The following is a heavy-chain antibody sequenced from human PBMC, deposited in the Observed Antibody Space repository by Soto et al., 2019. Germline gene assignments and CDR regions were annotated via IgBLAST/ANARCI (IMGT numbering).Heavy chain of an antibody. Sequence: ASVKVSCKASGYTFTSYYMNWVRQATGQGLEWMGWMNPNSGNTGYAQKFRGRVTMTRNTSISTAYMELSSLRSEDTAVYYCAREGTGTTSMDVWGQGTTVTVSS. CDR2: MNPNSGNT. CDR3: AREGTGTTSMDV. V-gene: IGHV1-8*02. J-gene: IGHJ6*02. CDR1: GYTFTSYY. D-gene: IGHD1-1*01.